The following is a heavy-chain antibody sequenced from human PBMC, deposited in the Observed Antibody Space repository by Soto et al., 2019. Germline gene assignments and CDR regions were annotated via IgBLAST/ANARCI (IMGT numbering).Heavy chain of an antibody. J-gene: IGHJ6*02. CDR2: INPNSGGT. V-gene: IGHV1-2*02. CDR1: GYTFTGYY. D-gene: IGHD2-8*02. CDR3: ASVLTFWSGMDV. Sequence: ASVKVSCKASGYTFTGYYMHWVRQAPGQGLEWMGWINPNSGGTNYAQKFQGRVTMTRDTSISTVYMELSRLRSEDTAVYYCASVLTFWSGMDVWGQGTTVTVSS.